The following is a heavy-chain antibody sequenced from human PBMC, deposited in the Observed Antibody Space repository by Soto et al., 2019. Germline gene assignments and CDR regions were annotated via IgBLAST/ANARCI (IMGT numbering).Heavy chain of an antibody. Sequence: PGGSLRLSCAASGFTFSSYSMNWVRQAPGKGLEWVSSISSSSSYIYYADSVKGRFTISTDDAKNSLYLQMNSLRAEDTAVYYCARAAGGWYYFDYWGQGTLVTVSS. V-gene: IGHV3-21*01. CDR2: ISSSSSYI. D-gene: IGHD6-19*01. J-gene: IGHJ4*02. CDR3: ARAAGGWYYFDY. CDR1: GFTFSSYS.